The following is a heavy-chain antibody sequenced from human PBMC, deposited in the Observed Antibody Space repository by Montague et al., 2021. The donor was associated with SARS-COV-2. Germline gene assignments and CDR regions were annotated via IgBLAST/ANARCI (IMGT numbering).Heavy chain of an antibody. CDR3: ARDKSAVGVTYGDLNS. D-gene: IGHD2-8*02. CDR1: GFWFSNHG. Sequence: SLRLSCAAAGFWFSNHGMNWVRQAPGKGLEWVSYISPTGSTIYYADSVKGRFTISRDNAKNALYLQMNSLRADDTSMYYCARDKSAVGVTYGDLNSRGQGTLVTVSS. V-gene: IGHV3-48*03. J-gene: IGHJ5*01. CDR2: ISPTGSTI.